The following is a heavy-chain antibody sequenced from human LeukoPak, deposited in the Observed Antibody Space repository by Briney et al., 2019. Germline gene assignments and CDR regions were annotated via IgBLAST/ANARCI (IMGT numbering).Heavy chain of an antibody. D-gene: IGHD4-17*01. V-gene: IGHV1-8*01. J-gene: IGHJ3*02. CDR2: MNPNSGNT. CDR3: ARGLATVTTRAFDI. CDR1: GYTFTSYD. Sequence: GASVKVSCKASGYTFTSYDINWVRQATGQGLEWMGWMNPNSGNTGYAQKFQGRVTMTRNTSIGTAYMELSSLRSEDTAVYYRARGLATVTTRAFDIWGQGTMVTVSS.